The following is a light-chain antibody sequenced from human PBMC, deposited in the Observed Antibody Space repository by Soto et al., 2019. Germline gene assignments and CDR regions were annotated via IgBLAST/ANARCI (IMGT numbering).Light chain of an antibody. CDR1: SSDVGSYNY. Sequence: QSVLTQPASVSGSPGQSIAISCTGTSSDVGSYNYVSWYQQHPGKAPKLMIYDVSNRPSGVSDRFSGSKSGNTASLTISGLQAEDEADYSCNSYTSSSTYVFGTGTKVPVL. V-gene: IGLV2-14*03. CDR3: NSYTSSSTYV. CDR2: DVS. J-gene: IGLJ1*01.